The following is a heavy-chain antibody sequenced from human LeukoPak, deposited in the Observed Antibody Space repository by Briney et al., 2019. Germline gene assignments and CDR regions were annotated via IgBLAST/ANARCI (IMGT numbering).Heavy chain of an antibody. CDR3: ASAYDSSGYYYYY. Sequence: GASVKVSCKASGYTFTSYSINWVRQAPGQGLEWMGWITSYNGNTNYAHKLQGRVTMTTDTSTSTAYMELRSLRSDDTAVYYCASAYDSSGYYYYYWGQGTLVTVSS. J-gene: IGHJ4*02. V-gene: IGHV1-18*01. CDR2: ITSYNGNT. D-gene: IGHD3-22*01. CDR1: GYTFTSYS.